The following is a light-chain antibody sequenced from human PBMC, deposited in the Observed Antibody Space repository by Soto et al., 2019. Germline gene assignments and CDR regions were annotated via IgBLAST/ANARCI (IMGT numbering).Light chain of an antibody. V-gene: IGLV2-14*01. CDR2: EVS. Sequence: QSALTQPASVSGSPGQSSTISCTRTSSDVGGYNYVSWYQQHPGKAPKLMIYEVSNRPSGVSNRFSGSKSGNTASLTISGLQAEDEADYYCSSYTSSSTLHYVFGTGTKVTVL. CDR3: SSYTSSSTLHYV. CDR1: SSDVGGYNY. J-gene: IGLJ1*01.